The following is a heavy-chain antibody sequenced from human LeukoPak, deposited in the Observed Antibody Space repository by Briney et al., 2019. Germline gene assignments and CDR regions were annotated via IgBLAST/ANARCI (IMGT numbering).Heavy chain of an antibody. Sequence: SETLSLTCTVSGGSISSYYWSWIRQPPGKGLEWIGYIYYSGSTNYNPSLKSRVTISVDTSKNQFSLKLSSVTAADTAVYYCARAQTIAARPTYYYYGMDVWGRGTTVTVSS. D-gene: IGHD6-6*01. CDR2: IYYSGST. V-gene: IGHV4-59*01. CDR3: ARAQTIAARPTYYYYGMDV. J-gene: IGHJ6*02. CDR1: GGSISSYY.